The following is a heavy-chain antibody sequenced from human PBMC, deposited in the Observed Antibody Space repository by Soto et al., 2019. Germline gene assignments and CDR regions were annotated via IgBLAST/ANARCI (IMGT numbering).Heavy chain of an antibody. CDR3: AKQSHDVPLSQFDY. Sequence: EVQLLESGGGLVQPGGSLRLSCAASGFTFTTYAMSWVRQAPGKGLEWVADISGSGGVTYYADSVKGRFTVSRDNFKNTPYLQMNSLRAEDAAMYYCAKQSHDVPLSQFDYWGQGTLVTVSS. CDR2: ISGSGGVT. V-gene: IGHV3-23*01. J-gene: IGHJ4*02. CDR1: GFTFTTYA. D-gene: IGHD2-15*01.